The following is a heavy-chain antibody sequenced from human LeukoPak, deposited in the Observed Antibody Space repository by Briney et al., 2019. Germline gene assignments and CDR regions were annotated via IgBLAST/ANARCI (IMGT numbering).Heavy chain of an antibody. V-gene: IGHV5-51*01. CDR3: ARSKGIQLWLYDV. CDR2: IYPGDSDT. J-gene: IGHJ6*02. Sequence: GESLKISCKGSEYSFTSYWIGWVRQMPGKGLEWMGIIYPGDSDTRYSPSFQGQVTISADKSISTAYLQWSSLKASDTAMYYCARSKGIQLWLYDVWGQGTTVTVSS. CDR1: EYSFTSYW. D-gene: IGHD5-18*01.